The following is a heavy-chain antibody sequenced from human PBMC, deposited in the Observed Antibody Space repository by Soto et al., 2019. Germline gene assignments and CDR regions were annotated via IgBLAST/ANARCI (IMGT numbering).Heavy chain of an antibody. CDR2: MNPNSGNT. V-gene: IGHV1-8*01. Sequence: ASVKVSCKASGYTFTSYDINWVRQATGQGLEWMGWMNPNSGNTGYAQKFQGRVTMTRNTSISTAYMELSSLRSEDTAVYYCAREYIWGSYRYFDYWGQGTLVTVSS. J-gene: IGHJ4*02. CDR1: GYTFTSYD. D-gene: IGHD3-16*02. CDR3: AREYIWGSYRYFDY.